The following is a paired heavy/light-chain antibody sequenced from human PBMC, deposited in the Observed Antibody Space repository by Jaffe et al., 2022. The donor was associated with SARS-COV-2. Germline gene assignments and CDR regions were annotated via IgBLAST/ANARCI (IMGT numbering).Light chain of an antibody. Sequence: EIVLTQSPGTLSLSPGERATLSCRASQSVTSSYLAWYQQKPGQAPRLLIYGASSRATGIPDRFSGSESGTDFTLTISRLEPEDFAVYYCQQYGSSPYTFGQGTKLEIK. V-gene: IGKV3-20*01. CDR3: QQYGSSPYT. CDR1: QSVTSSY. CDR2: GAS. J-gene: IGKJ2*01.
Heavy chain of an antibody. CDR1: GDSISSVNW. CDR3: ARVGGYSSAYQYFDS. D-gene: IGHD5-18*01. Sequence: QVQLQESGPGLVKPSGTLSLTCAVSGDSISSVNWWNWVRQPPGKGLEWIGKIFHSGSTNYNPSLKSRLTISVDKSKNQFSLKLSSVTAADTAVYYCARVGGYSSAYQYFDSWGQGTLVTVSS. J-gene: IGHJ4*02. CDR2: IFHSGST. V-gene: IGHV4-4*02.